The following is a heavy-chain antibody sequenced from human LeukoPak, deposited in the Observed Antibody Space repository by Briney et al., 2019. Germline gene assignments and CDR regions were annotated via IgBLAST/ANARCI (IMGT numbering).Heavy chain of an antibody. V-gene: IGHV3-21*01. CDR1: GFTFSSYS. CDR2: ISSSSSYI. D-gene: IGHD2/OR15-2a*01. Sequence: PGGSLRLSCAASGFTFSSYSMNWVRQAPGKGLEWVSSISSSSSYIYYADSVKGRFTISRDNAKNSLYLQMNSLRAEDTAVYYCARYFPPLWPEVFDAFDIWGQGTMVTVSS. CDR3: ARYFPPLWPEVFDAFDI. J-gene: IGHJ3*02.